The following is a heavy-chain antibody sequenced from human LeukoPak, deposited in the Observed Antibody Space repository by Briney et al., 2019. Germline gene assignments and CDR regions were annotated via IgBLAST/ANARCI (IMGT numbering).Heavy chain of an antibody. V-gene: IGHV4-34*01. J-gene: IGHJ5*02. CDR1: GGSFSGYY. CDR2: INHSGSA. Sequence: SETLSLTCAVYGGSFSGYYWSWIRQPPGKGLEWIGEINHSGSANYNPSLKSRVTISVDTSKNQFPLKLSSVTAADTAVYYCARASYDILTGYSNWFDPWGQGTLVTVSS. D-gene: IGHD3-9*01. CDR3: ARASYDILTGYSNWFDP.